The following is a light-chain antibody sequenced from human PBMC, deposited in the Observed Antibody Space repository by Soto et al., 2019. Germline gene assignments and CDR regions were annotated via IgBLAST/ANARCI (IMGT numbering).Light chain of an antibody. V-gene: IGKV1-33*01. CDR3: QQYDNLPPYT. J-gene: IGKJ2*01. Sequence: DIQMTQSPSSLSASVGDRVTITCQASRDISVYLNWYQQKPGKPPKLLVYDASHLQTGVPSRFSGSGSGTHFTFTINSLQPEDIATYYCQQYDNLPPYTFGQGTKLEIK. CDR2: DAS. CDR1: RDISVY.